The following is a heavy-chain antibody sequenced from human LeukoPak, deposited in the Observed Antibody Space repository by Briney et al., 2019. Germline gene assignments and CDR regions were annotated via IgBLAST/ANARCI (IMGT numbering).Heavy chain of an antibody. CDR1: GFTFSNYW. J-gene: IGHJ4*02. Sequence: GGSLRLSCAASGFTFSNYWMTWLRQAPGKGLELVANIKQDGSEKYYVDSVKGRFTISRDNAKNSLYLQMNSLRAEDTAVYYCARNQRRLDYWGQGTLVTVSS. D-gene: IGHD1-14*01. CDR2: IKQDGSEK. CDR3: ARNQRRLDY. V-gene: IGHV3-7*01.